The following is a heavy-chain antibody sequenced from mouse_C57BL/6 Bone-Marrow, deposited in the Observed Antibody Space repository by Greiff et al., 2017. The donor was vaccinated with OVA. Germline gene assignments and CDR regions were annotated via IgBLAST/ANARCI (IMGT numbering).Heavy chain of an antibody. CDR3: ARESNQYYFDY. Sequence: VMLVESGAELARPGASVKLSCKASGYTFTSYGISWVKQRTGQGLEWIGEIYPRSGNTYYNEKFKGKATLTADKSSSTAYMELRSLTSEDSAVYFCARESNQYYFDYWGQGTTLTVSS. CDR2: IYPRSGNT. D-gene: IGHD2-5*01. CDR1: GYTFTSYG. J-gene: IGHJ2*01. V-gene: IGHV1-81*01.